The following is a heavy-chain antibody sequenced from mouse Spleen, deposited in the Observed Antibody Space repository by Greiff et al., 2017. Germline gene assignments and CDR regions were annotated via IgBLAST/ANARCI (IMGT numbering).Heavy chain of an antibody. Sequence: VQLQQPGAELVRPGTSVKLSCKASGYTFTSYWMHWVKQRPGQGLEWIGVIDPSDSYTNYNQKFKGKATLTVDTSSSTAYMQLSSLTSEDSAVYYCARRPYFDVWGAGTTVTVSS. CDR3: ARRPYFDV. V-gene: IGHV1-59*01. CDR2: IDPSDSYT. CDR1: GYTFTSYW. J-gene: IGHJ1*01.